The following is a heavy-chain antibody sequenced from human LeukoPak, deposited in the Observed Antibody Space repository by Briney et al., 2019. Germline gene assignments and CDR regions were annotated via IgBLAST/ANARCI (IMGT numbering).Heavy chain of an antibody. D-gene: IGHD3-10*01. J-gene: IGHJ4*02. V-gene: IGHV3-7*01. CDR1: GFIFSDYW. CDR3: ATRESSMARTH. Sequence: GGSLRLSCAASGFIFSDYWMNWVPQVPGKGLEWVANINEVGTKEDYVDSVRGRFTISRDNAKNTLYLQMNSLRAEDTALYYCATRESSMARTHWGQGTLVTVSS. CDR2: INEVGTKE.